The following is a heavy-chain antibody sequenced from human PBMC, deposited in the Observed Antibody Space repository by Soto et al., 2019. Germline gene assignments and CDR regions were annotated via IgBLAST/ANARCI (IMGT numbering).Heavy chain of an antibody. Sequence: KPSETLSLTCAVYGGSFSGYYWSWIRQPPGKGLEWIGEINHSGSTNYNPSLKSRVTISVDTSKNQFSLKLSSVTAADTAVYYCARGPRRGMATIISYSSYYFDYWGQGTLVTVSS. CDR3: ARGPRRGMATIISYSSYYFDY. CDR2: INHSGST. D-gene: IGHD5-12*01. V-gene: IGHV4-34*01. CDR1: GGSFSGYY. J-gene: IGHJ4*02.